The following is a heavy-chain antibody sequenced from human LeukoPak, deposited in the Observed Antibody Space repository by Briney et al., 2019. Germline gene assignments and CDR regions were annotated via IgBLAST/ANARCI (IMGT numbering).Heavy chain of an antibody. D-gene: IGHD3-3*02. CDR1: GYTLTSYG. J-gene: IGHJ4*02. V-gene: IGHV1-46*01. Sequence: GASVTVSCKASGYTLTSYGISWVRQAPGQGLEWMGIINPSGGSTSYAQKFQGRVTMTRDTSTSTVYMELSSLRSEDTAVYYCARELGDYWGQGTLVTVSS. CDR3: ARELGDY. CDR2: INPSGGST.